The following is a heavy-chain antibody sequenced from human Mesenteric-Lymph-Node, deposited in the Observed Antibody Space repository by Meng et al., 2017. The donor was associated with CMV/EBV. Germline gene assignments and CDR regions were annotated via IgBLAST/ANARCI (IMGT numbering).Heavy chain of an antibody. J-gene: IGHJ4*02. Sequence: SETLSLTCTVSGDSITSGDYFWSWIRQSPGKGLEWIGYIYYSGNAYPKPSLKSRLIMSVDTSKNQFSLKLSSVTAADSAVYYCARGGGSGTYFDYWGQGTRVTVSS. CDR1: GDSITSGDYF. V-gene: IGHV4-30-4*08. D-gene: IGHD3-10*01. CDR2: IYYSGNA. CDR3: ARGGGSGTYFDY.